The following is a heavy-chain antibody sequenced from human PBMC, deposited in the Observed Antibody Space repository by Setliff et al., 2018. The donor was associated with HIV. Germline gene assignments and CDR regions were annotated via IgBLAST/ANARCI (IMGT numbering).Heavy chain of an antibody. Sequence: KTSETLSLTCTVSGVSISNYYWSWIRQHPGKGLECIGYMYYSGNTNYNPSLKSRVTISVDTSKSQFSLKLNSVTAADTAVYYCARDQSDWFYWGQGTLVTVSS. CDR3: ARDQSDWFY. CDR2: MYYSGNT. V-gene: IGHV4-59*01. CDR1: GVSISNYY. J-gene: IGHJ4*02. D-gene: IGHD3-3*01.